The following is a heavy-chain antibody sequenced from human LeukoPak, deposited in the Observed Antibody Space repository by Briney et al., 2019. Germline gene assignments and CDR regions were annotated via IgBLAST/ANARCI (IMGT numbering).Heavy chain of an antibody. Sequence: GESLQISCEGSGSSFTSYWIGWVRQLPGKGLEWMGIIYPGDSDTRYSPSFQGQVTISADKSISTAYLQWSSLKASDTAMYYCARLSYSSGWYWGGPYYFDYWGQGTLVTVSS. V-gene: IGHV5-51*01. CDR3: ARLSYSSGWYWGGPYYFDY. J-gene: IGHJ4*02. CDR2: IYPGDSDT. D-gene: IGHD6-19*01. CDR1: GSSFTSYW.